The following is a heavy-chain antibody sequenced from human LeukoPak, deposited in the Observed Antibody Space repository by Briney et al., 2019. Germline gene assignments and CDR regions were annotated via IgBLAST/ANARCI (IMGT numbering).Heavy chain of an antibody. D-gene: IGHD2-21*01. CDR3: ASTSLFGKYYFDY. J-gene: IGHJ4*02. CDR2: IIPILGIA. CDR1: GGTFSSYA. Sequence: SVKVSCKASGGTFSSYAISWVRQAPGQGLEWMGKIIPILGIANYAQKFQGRVTITADKSTSTAYMELRSLRSDDTAVYYCASTSLFGKYYFDYWGQGTLVTVSS. V-gene: IGHV1-69*04.